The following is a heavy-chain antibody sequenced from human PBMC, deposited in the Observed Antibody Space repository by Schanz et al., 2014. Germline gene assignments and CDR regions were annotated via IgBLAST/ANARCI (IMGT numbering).Heavy chain of an antibody. CDR2: INSVGSNT. CDR1: GFTFSSHW. Sequence: EVQLLESGGGLVQPGGSLRLSCAASGFTFSSHWMHWVRQDPGKGLVWVARINSVGSNTDYADSVTGRFTISRDNAKNTLYLQMNSLSAEDTAVYYCVRDSFFAFDYWGQGTLVTVSS. D-gene: IGHD3-3*01. V-gene: IGHV3-74*01. CDR3: VRDSFFAFDY. J-gene: IGHJ4*02.